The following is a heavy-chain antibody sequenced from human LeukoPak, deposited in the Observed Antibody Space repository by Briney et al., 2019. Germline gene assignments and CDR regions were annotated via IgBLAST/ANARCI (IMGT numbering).Heavy chain of an antibody. CDR2: IHTSGST. V-gene: IGHV3-66*01. CDR1: GFILSSHY. CDR3: ARDRPYGDCDGFDY. Sequence: GGSLRLSCAVSGFILSSHYMSLVRQAPGKGLEWVSIIHTSGSTYYAESVKGRFIISRDNPKNTLYLQMNNLRVEDTAVYYCARDRPYGDCDGFDYWGQGTLVTVSS. D-gene: IGHD4-17*01. J-gene: IGHJ4*02.